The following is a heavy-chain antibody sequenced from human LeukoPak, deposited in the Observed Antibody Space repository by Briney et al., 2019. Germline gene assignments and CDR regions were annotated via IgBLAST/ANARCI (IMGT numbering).Heavy chain of an antibody. Sequence: SETLSLTCTVSGGSISSHYWSWIRQPPGKGLEWIGYIYYSGSTNYNPSLKSRVTISVDTSKNQLSLKLSSVTAADTAVYYCARDRLYCSSTSCYLNWFDPWGQGTLVTVSS. CDR1: GGSISSHY. CDR3: ARDRLYCSSTSCYLNWFDP. D-gene: IGHD2-2*01. CDR2: IYYSGST. J-gene: IGHJ5*02. V-gene: IGHV4-59*11.